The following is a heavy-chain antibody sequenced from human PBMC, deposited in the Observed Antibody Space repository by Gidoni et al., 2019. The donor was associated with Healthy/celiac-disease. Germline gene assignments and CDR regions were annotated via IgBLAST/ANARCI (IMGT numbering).Heavy chain of an antibody. CDR3: ARDPYSGSYFDY. CDR2: IYYSGST. V-gene: IGHV4-31*03. D-gene: IGHD1-26*01. J-gene: IGHJ4*02. CDR1: GGPISSGGYY. Sequence: QVQLQESGPGLVKTSQTLSLTCTVSGGPISSGGYYLSWIRQHPGKGLEWIGYIYYSGSTYYNPSLKSRVTISVDTSKNQFSLKLSSVTAADTAVYYCARDPYSGSYFDYWGQGTLVTVSS.